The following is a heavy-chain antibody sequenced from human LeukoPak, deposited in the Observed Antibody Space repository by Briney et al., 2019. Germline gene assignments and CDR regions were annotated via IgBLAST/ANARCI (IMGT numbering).Heavy chain of an antibody. CDR2: IYYGGST. J-gene: IGHJ3*02. CDR1: GGTISTINYY. V-gene: IGHV4-39*01. Sequence: SETLSLTCTVSGGTISTINYYWGWIRQPPGKGLEWIGNIYYGGSTYYNPSLKSRVTISVDTSKNQFSLKLSSVTAADTAVYYCARLKAAFDIWGQGTMVTVSS. CDR3: ARLKAAFDI.